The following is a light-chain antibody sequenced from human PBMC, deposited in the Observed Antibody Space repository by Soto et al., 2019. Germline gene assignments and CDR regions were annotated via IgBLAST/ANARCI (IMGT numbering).Light chain of an antibody. V-gene: IGKV3-20*01. Sequence: EIVLTQSPGTLSLSPGERATLSCRASQSVSSSYLAWYQQKPGQAPRLLIYGASSRATGIPDRFSGSGSGTDFTLTISRLEPEDFAVYYCQQYGLSLLTFGGGTKVDI. CDR2: GAS. CDR3: QQYGLSLLT. CDR1: QSVSSSY. J-gene: IGKJ4*01.